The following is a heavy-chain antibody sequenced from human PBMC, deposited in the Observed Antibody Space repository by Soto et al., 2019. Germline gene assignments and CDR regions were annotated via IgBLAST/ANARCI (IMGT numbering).Heavy chain of an antibody. J-gene: IGHJ6*02. CDR1: GYTFTSYG. D-gene: IGHD3-22*01. CDR2: IIPIFGTA. CDR3: ARDSTYYYDSSGYYNDGVMEV. V-gene: IGHV1-69*13. Sequence: ASVKVSCKASGYTFTSYGISWVRQAPGQGLEWMGGIIPIFGTANYAQKFQGRVTITADASTSTAYMELSRLRSDDTAVYYCARDSTYYYDSSGYYNDGVMEVWGQGPRVTVSS.